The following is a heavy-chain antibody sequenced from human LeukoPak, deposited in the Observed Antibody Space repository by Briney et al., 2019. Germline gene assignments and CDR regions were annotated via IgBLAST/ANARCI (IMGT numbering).Heavy chain of an antibody. CDR2: TQHDGDDK. CDR3: ASGYSYGYFDY. Sequence: GGSLRLSCAASGFILSSYAMHWVRQAPGKGLEWVAFTQHDGDDKYYADSVKGRFTISRDNSKNTLYLQMNSLRAEDTAVYYCASGYSYGYFDYWGQGTLVTVSS. D-gene: IGHD5-18*01. CDR1: GFILSSYA. V-gene: IGHV3-30*02. J-gene: IGHJ4*02.